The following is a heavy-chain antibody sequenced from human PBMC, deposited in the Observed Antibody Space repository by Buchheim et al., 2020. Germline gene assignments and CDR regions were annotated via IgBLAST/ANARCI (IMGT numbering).Heavy chain of an antibody. D-gene: IGHD2-2*02. CDR2: IWSDGGYK. V-gene: IGHV3-33*01. CDR3: VRDTYCSSTSCYTSYYYMDV. J-gene: IGHJ6*03. CDR1: GFTFSNYA. Sequence: QVQLVESGGGVVQPGRSLRLSCAASGFTFSNYAMHWVRQAPGKGLEWVAVIWSDGGYKYYAASVKGRFTISRDNSKTTMYLQMNSLGAEDTAVYYCVRDTYCSSTSCYTSYYYMDVWGKGTT.